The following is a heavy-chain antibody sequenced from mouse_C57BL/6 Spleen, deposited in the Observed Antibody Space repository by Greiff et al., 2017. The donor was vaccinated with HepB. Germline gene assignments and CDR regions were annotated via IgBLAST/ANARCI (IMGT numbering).Heavy chain of an antibody. CDR3: ARIYSNYRNYFDY. Sequence: VQLQQSGPVLVKPGASVKMSCKASGYTFTDYYMNWVKQSHGKSLEWIGVINPYNGGTSYNQKFKGKATLTVDKSSSTAYMELNSLTSEDSAVYYCARIYSNYRNYFDYWGQGTTLTVSS. CDR2: INPYNGGT. CDR1: GYTFTDYY. J-gene: IGHJ2*01. D-gene: IGHD2-5*01. V-gene: IGHV1-19*01.